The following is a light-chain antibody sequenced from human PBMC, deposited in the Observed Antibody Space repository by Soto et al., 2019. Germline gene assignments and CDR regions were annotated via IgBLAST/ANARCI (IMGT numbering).Light chain of an antibody. J-gene: IGKJ4*01. V-gene: IGKV1-39*01. CDR3: QWSYSTPALT. CDR1: QSISSY. CDR2: AAS. Sequence: DIQMTQSPSSLSASVGDRVTITGRASQSISSYLNWHQQKPGKAPKLLIYAASSLQSGVPSRFSGSGSGTEFTLTISSLQPEDFATYYTQWSYSTPALTFGGGTKVQIK.